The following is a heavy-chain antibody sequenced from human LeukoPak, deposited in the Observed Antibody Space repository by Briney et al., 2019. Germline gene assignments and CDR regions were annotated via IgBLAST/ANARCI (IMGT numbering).Heavy chain of an antibody. CDR2: IYTSGST. J-gene: IGHJ4*02. CDR3: ARDDRDRKRSYFDY. D-gene: IGHD3-10*01. Sequence: PSETLSLTCTVSGGSISSSSYYWGWIRQPAGKGLEWIGRIYTSGSTNYNPSLKSRVTMSVDTSKNQFSLKLSSVTAADTAVYYCARDDRDRKRSYFDYWGQGTLVTVSS. CDR1: GGSISSSSYY. V-gene: IGHV4-61*02.